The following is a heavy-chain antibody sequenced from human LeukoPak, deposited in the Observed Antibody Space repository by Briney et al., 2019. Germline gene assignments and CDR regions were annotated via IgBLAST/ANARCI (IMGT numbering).Heavy chain of an antibody. V-gene: IGHV3-48*03. CDR1: GFTFRRYE. CDR2: ISSSGSTI. J-gene: IGHJ4*02. CDR3: ARANYYDISGYDS. Sequence: GGSLRLSCAASGFTFRRYEMNWVRQAPGKGLEWVSYISSSGSTIYYADSVKGRFTISRDNAKKSLYLQMHSLRAEDTGVYYCARANYYDISGYDSWGQGPLVTVSS. D-gene: IGHD3-22*01.